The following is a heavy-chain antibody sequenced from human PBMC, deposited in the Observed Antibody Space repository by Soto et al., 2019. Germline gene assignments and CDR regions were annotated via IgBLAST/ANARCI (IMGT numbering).Heavy chain of an antibody. Sequence: SETLSLTCTVSGGSISSYYWSWIRQPPGKGLEWIGYIYYSGGTNYSPSLKSRVTMSVDTSKNQFSLKLSSVTDADTAVYYCARDFGSAWAYFDYWGQGTLVTVSS. CDR1: GGSISSYY. V-gene: IGHV4-59*01. CDR3: ARDFGSAWAYFDY. D-gene: IGHD6-19*01. CDR2: IYYSGGT. J-gene: IGHJ4*02.